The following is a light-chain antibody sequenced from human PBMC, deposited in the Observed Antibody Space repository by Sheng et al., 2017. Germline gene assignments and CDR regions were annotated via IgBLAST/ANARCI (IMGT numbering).Light chain of an antibody. J-gene: IGKJ3*01. CDR3: QQYYRPPQLT. V-gene: IGKV1-NL1*01. CDR2: AAS. Sequence: DIQMTQSPSSLSASVGDRVTITCRASQDISNYLAWYQQKPGKVPKLLLYAASRLQTGVPSRFSGSGSGADYTLTISNLQPEDFATYYCQQYYRPPQLTFGPGTEVAVK. CDR1: QDISNY.